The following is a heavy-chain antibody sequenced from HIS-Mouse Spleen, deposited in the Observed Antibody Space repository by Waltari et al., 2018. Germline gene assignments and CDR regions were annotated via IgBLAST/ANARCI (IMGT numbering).Heavy chain of an antibody. CDR1: GGSISSSSYY. Sequence: QLQLQESGPGLVKPSETLSLTCAVSGGSISSSSYYWGWIRQPPGKGLEWIGSIYYSGSTYYNPSLKSRVTISVDTSKNQFSLKLSSVTAADTAVYYCARDRELYFDYWGQGTLVTVSA. D-gene: IGHD1-26*01. CDR3: ARDRELYFDY. J-gene: IGHJ4*02. V-gene: IGHV4-39*07. CDR2: IYYSGST.